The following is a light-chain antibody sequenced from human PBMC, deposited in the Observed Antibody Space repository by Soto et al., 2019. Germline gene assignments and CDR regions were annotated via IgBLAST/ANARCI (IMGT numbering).Light chain of an antibody. Sequence: QSVLTQPASVSGSPGQSITISCTGTSSDVGGYNYVSWYQQHPGKAPKLMIYDVSNRPSGVSNRFSGSTSGNTASLTISGLQAEHAADYYCSSDTSSSTPVVFGGGTKLTVL. CDR1: SSDVGGYNY. J-gene: IGLJ2*01. V-gene: IGLV2-14*01. CDR2: DVS. CDR3: SSDTSSSTPVV.